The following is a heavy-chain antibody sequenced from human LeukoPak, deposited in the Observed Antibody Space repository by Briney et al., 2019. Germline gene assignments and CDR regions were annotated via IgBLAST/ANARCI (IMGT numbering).Heavy chain of an antibody. D-gene: IGHD6-19*01. J-gene: IGHJ6*03. CDR1: GDSISSGSYY. CDR3: ARDQDVAVAGTGYYYYMDV. V-gene: IGHV4-61*02. CDR2: IYTSGST. Sequence: SETLSLTCTVSGDSISSGSYYWSWIRQPAGKGLEWIGRIYTSGSTNYNPSLKSRVTISVDTSKNQFSLKLSSVTAADTAVYYCARDQDVAVAGTGYYYYMDVWGKGTTVTISS.